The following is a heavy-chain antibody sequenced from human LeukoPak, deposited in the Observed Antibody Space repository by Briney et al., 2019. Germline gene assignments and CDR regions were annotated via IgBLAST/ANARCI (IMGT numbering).Heavy chain of an antibody. Sequence: SEALSLTCAVYGGSFSGYYWTWIRQPPGKGLEWIGEINHSGSTSYNPSLKSRVTISVDTSKNQFSLKLSSVTAADTAVYYCARGTVTKTKFDYWGQGTLVTVSS. D-gene: IGHD4-17*01. J-gene: IGHJ4*02. CDR2: INHSGST. V-gene: IGHV4-34*01. CDR3: ARGTVTKTKFDY. CDR1: GGSFSGYY.